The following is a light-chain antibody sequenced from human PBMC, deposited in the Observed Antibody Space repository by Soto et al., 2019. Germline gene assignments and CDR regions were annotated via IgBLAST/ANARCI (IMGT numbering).Light chain of an antibody. CDR3: CSYAGAYTDV. CDR2: DVT. V-gene: IGLV2-11*01. CDR1: SSDIGSYNY. Sequence: QSALTQPRSVSGSPGQSVTISCTGTSSDIGSYNYVSWYQQHPGKAPKVLIYDVTKRPSGVPDRLSGSKSGNTASLIISGLQAEDEADYYCCSYAGAYTDVFGSGTKLTVL. J-gene: IGLJ1*01.